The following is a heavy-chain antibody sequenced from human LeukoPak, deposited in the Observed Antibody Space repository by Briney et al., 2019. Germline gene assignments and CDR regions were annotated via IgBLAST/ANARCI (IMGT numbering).Heavy chain of an antibody. CDR2: ISGSGGST. J-gene: IGHJ4*02. V-gene: IGHV3-23*01. CDR3: AKDRGWLPFDY. Sequence: GGSLRLSCVGSGFTFSSYGMSWVRQAPGKGLEWVSGISGSGGSTYYADSVKGRFTISRENAKKKLYVQMNSLRAEDTAVYYCAKDRGWLPFDYWGQGTLVTVSS. CDR1: GFTFSSYG. D-gene: IGHD5-24*01.